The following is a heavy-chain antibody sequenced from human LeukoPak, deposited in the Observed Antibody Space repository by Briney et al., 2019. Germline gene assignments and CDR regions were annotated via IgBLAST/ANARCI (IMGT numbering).Heavy chain of an antibody. CDR1: GYTFTGYY. D-gene: IGHD1-26*01. V-gene: IGHV1-2*02. J-gene: IGHJ4*02. Sequence: ASVKVSCKASGYTFTGYYMHWVRQAPGQGLEWMGWINPNSGGTNYAQKFQGRVTMTRDTSISTAYMELSRLRSDDTAVYYCASLLGEGPSNYVAYYFDYWGQGTLVTVSS. CDR2: INPNSGGT. CDR3: ASLLGEGPSNYVAYYFDY.